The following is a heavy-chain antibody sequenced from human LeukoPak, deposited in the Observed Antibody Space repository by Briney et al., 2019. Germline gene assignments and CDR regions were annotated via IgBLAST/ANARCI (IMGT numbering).Heavy chain of an antibody. V-gene: IGHV4-30-4*01. CDR1: GGSISSGDYY. CDR2: IYYSGST. Sequence: SETLSLTCTVSGGSISSGDYYWRWTRQPPGRGLEWIGYIYYSGSTYYNPSLKSRVTISVDTSKNQFSLTLSSVTAADTAVYYCARAQYSSGWYLDYWGQGTLVTVSS. D-gene: IGHD6-19*01. J-gene: IGHJ4*02. CDR3: ARAQYSSGWYLDY.